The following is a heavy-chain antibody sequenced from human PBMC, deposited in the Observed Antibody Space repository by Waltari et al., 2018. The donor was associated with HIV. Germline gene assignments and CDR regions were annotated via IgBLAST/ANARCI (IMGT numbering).Heavy chain of an antibody. CDR2: ISWNSDST. CDR3: AKAESFFHPPDY. V-gene: IGHV3-9*01. J-gene: IGHJ4*02. Sequence: EVQLVESGGGLVQPGRSLRLSCAASGFTFDDYAMHWVRQVSGKGLEGVSVISWNSDSTGYADSVKGRFTISRDNAKTSLYLQMNSLRTEDTALYYCAKAESFFHPPDYWGQGTLVTVSS. D-gene: IGHD1-26*01. CDR1: GFTFDDYA.